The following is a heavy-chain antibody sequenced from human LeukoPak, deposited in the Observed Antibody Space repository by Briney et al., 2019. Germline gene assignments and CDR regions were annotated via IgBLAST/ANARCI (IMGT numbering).Heavy chain of an antibody. J-gene: IGHJ4*02. D-gene: IGHD3-10*01. Sequence: GGSLRLSCAAFGFNFSSYAMHWVHQAPGKGQEWVAVISYDGSNKYYADSVKGRFTISRDNSKNTLYLQMNSLRAEDTAVYYCAREGGGFGQFNCFDYWGQATLVTVTS. CDR1: GFNFSSYA. CDR3: AREGGGFGQFNCFDY. V-gene: IGHV3-30*04. CDR2: ISYDGSNK.